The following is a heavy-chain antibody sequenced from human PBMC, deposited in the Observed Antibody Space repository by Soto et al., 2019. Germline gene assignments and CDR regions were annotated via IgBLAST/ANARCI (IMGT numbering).Heavy chain of an antibody. J-gene: IGHJ5*02. D-gene: IGHD1-1*01. V-gene: IGHV1-18*04. CDR2: ISAYNGNT. CDR1: GYTFTSYG. Sequence: ASVKVSCKASGYTFTSYGISWVRQAPGQGLEWMGWISAYNGNTNYAQKLQGRDTMTTDTSTSTAYMELRSLRSDDTAVYYCARERPVRRSIRGTTGTKNNWFDPWGQGTLVTVSS. CDR3: ARERPVRRSIRGTTGTKNNWFDP.